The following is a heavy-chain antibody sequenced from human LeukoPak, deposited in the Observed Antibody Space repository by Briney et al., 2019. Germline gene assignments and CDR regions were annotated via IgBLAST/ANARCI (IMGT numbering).Heavy chain of an antibody. V-gene: IGHV3-33*01. CDR2: IWYDGSNK. J-gene: IGHJ3*02. CDR1: GFTFSSYG. D-gene: IGHD3-22*01. CDR3: ARDAYYDSTGLSAFDI. Sequence: GGSLRLSCAVSGFTFSSYGMRWVRQAPGKGLEWVAVIWYDGSNKYYADSVKGRFTISRDNSKNTLYLQMNSLRAEDTAVYYCARDAYYDSTGLSAFDIWGQGTMVTVSS.